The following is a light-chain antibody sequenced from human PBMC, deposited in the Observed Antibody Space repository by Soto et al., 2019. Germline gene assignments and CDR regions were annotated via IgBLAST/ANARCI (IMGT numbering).Light chain of an antibody. Sequence: SVLTQPASVFGSPGQSVTISCTGTSRDVGGYNYVSCYQHHPGKAPKLMIYEVNNRPSGVSNRFSGSKSGNTASLTISGLLAEDEADYYCSSYTSSNTLGVFGSGTKVTVL. CDR1: SRDVGGYNY. CDR3: SSYTSSNTLGV. CDR2: EVN. V-gene: IGLV2-14*01. J-gene: IGLJ1*01.